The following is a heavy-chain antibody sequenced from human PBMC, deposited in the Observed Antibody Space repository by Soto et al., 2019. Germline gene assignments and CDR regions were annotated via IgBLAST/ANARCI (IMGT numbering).Heavy chain of an antibody. J-gene: IGHJ5*02. D-gene: IGHD6-13*01. V-gene: IGHV3-15*01. Sequence: GGSLRLSCAASGFTFSNAWMSWVRQAPGKGLEWVGRIKSKTDGGTTDYAAPVKGRFTISRDDSKNTLYLQMNSLKTEDTAVYYCTTEFGKGIAAAGNPPYWFDPWGQGTLVTVSS. CDR2: IKSKTDGGTT. CDR1: GFTFSNAW. CDR3: TTEFGKGIAAAGNPPYWFDP.